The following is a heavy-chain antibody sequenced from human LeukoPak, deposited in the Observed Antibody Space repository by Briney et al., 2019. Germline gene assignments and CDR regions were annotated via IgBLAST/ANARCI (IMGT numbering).Heavy chain of an antibody. CDR3: AKARTMVRGVVFDY. CDR1: GFTFSSYA. V-gene: IGHV3-23*01. CDR2: ISGSGGST. J-gene: IGHJ4*02. D-gene: IGHD3-10*01. Sequence: AGGSLRLSCAASGFTFSSYAMSWVRQAPGKGLEWVSAISGSGGSTYCADSVKGRFTISRDNSKNTLYLQMNSLRAEDTAVYYCAKARTMVRGVVFDYWGQGTLVTVSS.